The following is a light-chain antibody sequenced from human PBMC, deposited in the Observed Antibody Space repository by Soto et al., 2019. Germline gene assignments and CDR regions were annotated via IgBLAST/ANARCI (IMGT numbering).Light chain of an antibody. Sequence: QSALTQPPSASGSPGQSVTISCTGTSSDVGGSKYVSWYQQHPGKAPKLIIYEVSERPSGVPDRFSGSKSGNTASLTVSGLQAEDEAHYYCNSYAGTSNVFGTVTKVTVL. J-gene: IGLJ1*01. CDR1: SSDVGGSKY. CDR3: NSYAGTSNV. CDR2: EVS. V-gene: IGLV2-8*01.